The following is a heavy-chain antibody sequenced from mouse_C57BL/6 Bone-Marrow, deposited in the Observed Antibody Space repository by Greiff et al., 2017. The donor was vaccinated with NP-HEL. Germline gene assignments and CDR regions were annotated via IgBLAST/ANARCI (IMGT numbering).Heavy chain of an antibody. V-gene: IGHV1-26*01. CDR1: GYTFTDYY. J-gene: IGHJ2*01. D-gene: IGHD2-4*01. Sequence: VQLQQSGPELVKPGASVKISCKASGYTFTDYYMNWVKQSHGKSLEWIGDINPNNGGTSYNQKFKGKATLTVDKSSSTAYMELRSLTSEDSAVYYCARYYDYDEYYFDYWGQGTTLTVSS. CDR2: INPNNGGT. CDR3: ARYYDYDEYYFDY.